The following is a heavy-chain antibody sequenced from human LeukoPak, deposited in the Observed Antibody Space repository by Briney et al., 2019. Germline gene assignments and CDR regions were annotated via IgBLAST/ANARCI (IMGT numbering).Heavy chain of an antibody. D-gene: IGHD2-8*02. CDR3: ARDLVPPAAFDI. CDR1: GGSISSGGYY. CDR2: IYYSGST. V-gene: IGHV4-31*03. Sequence: SQTLSLTCTVPGGSISSGGYYWSWTRQHPGKCLKWIGYIYYSGSTYYNPSLKSRVTISVDTSKNQFSLKLSSVTAADTAVYYCARDLVPPAAFDIWGQGTMVTVSS. J-gene: IGHJ3*02.